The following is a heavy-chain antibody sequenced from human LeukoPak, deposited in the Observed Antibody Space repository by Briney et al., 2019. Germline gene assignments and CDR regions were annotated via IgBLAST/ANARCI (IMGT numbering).Heavy chain of an antibody. CDR1: GFTFSSYW. Sequence: GGSRRLSCAASGFTFSSYWMSWVRQAPGKGLEWVANIKQDGSEKYYVDSVKGRFTISRDNAKNSLYLQMNSLRAEDTAVYYCATLAVDYYFDYWGQGTLVTVSS. V-gene: IGHV3-7*01. J-gene: IGHJ4*02. CDR3: ATLAVDYYFDY. D-gene: IGHD6-19*01. CDR2: IKQDGSEK.